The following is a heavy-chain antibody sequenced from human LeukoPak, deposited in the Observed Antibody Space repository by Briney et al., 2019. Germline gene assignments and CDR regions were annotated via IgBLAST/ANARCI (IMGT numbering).Heavy chain of an antibody. CDR1: GFTFSSYA. Sequence: GGSLRLSCSASGFTFSSYAMHWVRQAPGKGLEYVSAISSNGGSTYYADSVKGKFTISRDNSKNTLYLQMSSLRAEDTAVYYCVKEATYYFDYWGQGTLVTVSS. J-gene: IGHJ4*02. CDR3: VKEATYYFDY. CDR2: ISSNGGST. V-gene: IGHV3-64D*06. D-gene: IGHD1-26*01.